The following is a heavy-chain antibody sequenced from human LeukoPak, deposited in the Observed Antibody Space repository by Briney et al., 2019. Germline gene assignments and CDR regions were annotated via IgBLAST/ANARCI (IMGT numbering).Heavy chain of an antibody. CDR2: IYSGGSA. J-gene: IGHJ4*02. D-gene: IGHD6-19*01. Sequence: GGSLRLSCAVSGFIVSSNYMSWVRQAPGKGLEWVSVIYSGGSAYYTDSVKGRFTFSRDNSKNTLYLQMNRLRPEGTALYYCARDLGSSGSYFDYWGQGTLVTVSS. CDR3: ARDLGSSGSYFDY. CDR1: GFIVSSNY. V-gene: IGHV3-66*02.